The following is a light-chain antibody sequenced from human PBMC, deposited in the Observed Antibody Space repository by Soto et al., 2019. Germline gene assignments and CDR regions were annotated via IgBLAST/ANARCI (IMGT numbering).Light chain of an antibody. CDR2: AAS. CDR1: QGISNY. J-gene: IGKJ1*01. V-gene: IGKV1-27*01. Sequence: DIQMTQSPSSLSASVGDRVTITCRASQGISNYLAWYQHNPGKVPKLLIYAASPLLSGVPSQFSGSGSGTDFTLTISSLQPEDVATYYSQKYHSDPWTFDQGTKVEI. CDR3: QKYHSDPWT.